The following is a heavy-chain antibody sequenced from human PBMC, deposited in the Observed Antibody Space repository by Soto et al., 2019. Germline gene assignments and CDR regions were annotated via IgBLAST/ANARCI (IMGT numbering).Heavy chain of an antibody. J-gene: IGHJ6*03. Sequence: EVQLLESGGGLVQPGGSLRLSCAASGFTFSSYAMSWVRQAPGKGLEWVAAISGSGGSTYYADSVKGQFTISSENSKNTRYRQITSWRPEDTAVYYRAEDLMVQKPYSDYCMDVWGKGPRVSVSS. CDR1: GFTFSSYA. CDR3: AEDLMVQKPYSDYCMDV. D-gene: IGHD3-10*01. V-gene: IGHV3-23*01. CDR2: ISGSGGST.